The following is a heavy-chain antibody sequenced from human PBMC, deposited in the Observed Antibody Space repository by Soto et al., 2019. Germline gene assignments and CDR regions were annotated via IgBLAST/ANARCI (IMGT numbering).Heavy chain of an antibody. V-gene: IGHV4-59*01. D-gene: IGHD6-13*01. CDR1: GGSISSYY. CDR3: ARSAPIAAAPDY. J-gene: IGHJ4*02. CDR2: IYYSGIT. Sequence: SETLSLTCTVSGGSISSYYWSWIRQPPGKGLEWIGYIYYSGITNYNPSLKSRVTISVDTSKNQFSLKLSSVTAADTAVYYCARSAPIAAAPDYWGQGTLVTVSS.